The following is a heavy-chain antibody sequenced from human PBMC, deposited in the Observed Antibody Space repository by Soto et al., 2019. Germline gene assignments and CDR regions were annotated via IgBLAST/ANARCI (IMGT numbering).Heavy chain of an antibody. J-gene: IGHJ4*02. Sequence: PSETLSLTCSVSGGSINSGDYYWSWIRQSPGKGLEWIGYIDYSGSTYYNPSLKSPISMSLDTSKNQFSLKMHSVTAADTAVYYCASYYDSSGYQALDYWGRGILVTVYS. CDR3: ASYYDSSGYQALDY. V-gene: IGHV4-30-4*01. CDR2: IDYSGST. D-gene: IGHD3-22*01. CDR1: GGSINSGDYY.